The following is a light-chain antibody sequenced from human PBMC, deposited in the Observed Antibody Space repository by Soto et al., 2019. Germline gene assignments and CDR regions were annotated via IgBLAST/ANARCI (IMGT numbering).Light chain of an antibody. CDR2: KAS. CDR3: QQYNSYPIT. V-gene: IGKV1-5*03. Sequence: DIQMTQSPSTLSASVGDRVTITCRASQSISSWLAWYQQKPGKAPKLLIYKASSLESGVPSRFSGRGSGTEFTLTISSLQPDDFATYYCQQYNSYPITFGKGTRLEIK. J-gene: IGKJ5*01. CDR1: QSISSW.